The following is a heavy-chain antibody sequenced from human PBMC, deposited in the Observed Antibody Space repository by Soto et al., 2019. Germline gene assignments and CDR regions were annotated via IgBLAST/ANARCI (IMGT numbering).Heavy chain of an antibody. CDR2: IDPSDSQT. J-gene: IGHJ4*02. CDR1: GYSFAGYW. D-gene: IGHD3-22*01. Sequence: GESLRISCKGSGYSFAGYWITWVRQKPGKGLEWMGRIDPSDSQTYYSPSFRGHVTISVTKSITTVFLQWSSLRASDTAMYYCARQIYDSDTGPTFQYYFDPWGQGTPVPVAS. V-gene: IGHV5-10-1*01. CDR3: ARQIYDSDTGPTFQYYFDP.